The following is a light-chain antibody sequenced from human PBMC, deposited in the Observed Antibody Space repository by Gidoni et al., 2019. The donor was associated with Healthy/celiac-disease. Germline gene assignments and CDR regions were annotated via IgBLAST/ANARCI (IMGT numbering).Light chain of an antibody. CDR3: SSYAGSNNLGV. CDR2: EVS. CDR1: SSDVGGYNY. J-gene: IGLJ3*02. V-gene: IGLV2-8*01. Sequence: QSALTQPPSASGSPGQSVPISCTGTSSDVGGYNYVSWYQQHPGKAPKLMSYEVSKRPSGVPDRFSGSKSGNTASLTVSGLQAEDEADYYCSSYAGSNNLGVFGGGTKLTVL.